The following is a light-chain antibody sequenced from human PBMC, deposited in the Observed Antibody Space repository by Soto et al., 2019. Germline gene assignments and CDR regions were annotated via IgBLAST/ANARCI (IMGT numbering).Light chain of an antibody. J-gene: IGKJ2*01. Sequence: DIQMTQSPSSLSASVGDRVTITCQASQDIANSLNWYQQRAGKAPKLLIYDASDLERGVPSRFSGRASGTDFTLTISSLQPEDFATYYCQQYQNLPYTFGQGTKVEI. V-gene: IGKV1-33*01. CDR1: QDIANS. CDR2: DAS. CDR3: QQYQNLPYT.